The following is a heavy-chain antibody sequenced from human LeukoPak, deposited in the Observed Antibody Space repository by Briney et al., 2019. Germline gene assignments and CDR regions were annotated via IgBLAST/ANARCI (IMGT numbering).Heavy chain of an antibody. CDR3: ARGVVPAAMGNNWFDP. CDR1: GFTVSSSA. CDR2: IIGSDGTT. J-gene: IGHJ5*02. V-gene: IGHV3-23*01. Sequence: GGSLRLSCAASGFTVSSSAVTWVRQAPGKGLEWVSTIIGSDGTTYYADSVRGRFAISRDNAKNSLYLQMNSLRAEDTAVYYCARGVVPAAMGNNWFDPWGQGTLVTVSS. D-gene: IGHD2-2*01.